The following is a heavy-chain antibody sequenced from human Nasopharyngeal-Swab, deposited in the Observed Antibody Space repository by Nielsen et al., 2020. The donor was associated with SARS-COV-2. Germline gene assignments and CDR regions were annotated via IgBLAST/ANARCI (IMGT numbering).Heavy chain of an antibody. D-gene: IGHD3-10*01. V-gene: IGHV3-7*05. J-gene: IGHJ4*02. CDR1: GFTFSSYW. Sequence: GESLKISCAASGFTFSSYWMSWVRQAPGKGLEWVANIKQDGSEKYYVDSVKGRFTISRDNAKNSLYLQMNSLRAEDTAVYYCATHAGGGFDYWGQGTLVTVSS. CDR2: IKQDGSEK. CDR3: ATHAGGGFDY.